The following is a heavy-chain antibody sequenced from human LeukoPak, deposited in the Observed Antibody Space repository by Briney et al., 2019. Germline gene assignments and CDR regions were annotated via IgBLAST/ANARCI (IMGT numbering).Heavy chain of an antibody. D-gene: IGHD4-17*01. V-gene: IGHV1-2*02. CDR3: ARAAMGDYGDYVLDY. CDR1: GYTFTGYY. J-gene: IGHJ4*02. Sequence: ASVKVSCKASGYTFTGYYMHWVRQAPGQGLEWMGWINPNSGGTNYAQKFQGRVTMTRDTPISTAYMELSRLRSDDTAVYYCARAAMGDYGDYVLDYWGQGTLVTVSS. CDR2: INPNSGGT.